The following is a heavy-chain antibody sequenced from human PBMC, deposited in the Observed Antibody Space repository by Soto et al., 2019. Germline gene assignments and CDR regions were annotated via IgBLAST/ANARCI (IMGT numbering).Heavy chain of an antibody. CDR1: GGSISKYY. CDR2: IYYSGTT. J-gene: IGHJ4*02. CDR3: ASQSFSSSWSRFDY. D-gene: IGHD6-13*01. V-gene: IGHV4-59*08. Sequence: SETLSLTCTVAGGSISKYYWSWIRQTPGKGLEWIGYIYYSGTTNYNPSLESRVTISVDTSKKQFFLRLTSVTAADTAVYYCASQSFSSSWSRFDYWGQGTPVTVSS.